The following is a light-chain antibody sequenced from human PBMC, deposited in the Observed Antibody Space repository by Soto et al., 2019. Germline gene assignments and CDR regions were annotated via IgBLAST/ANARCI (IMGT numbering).Light chain of an antibody. CDR3: QTWGTGIHF. Sequence: QLVLTQSPSASASLGASVKLTCTLSSGHSSYAIAWHQQQPEKGPRYLMKLNSDGSHSKGDGIPDRFSGSSSGAERYLIISSIQSEDEADYYCQTWGTGIHFFGTGTKLTVL. CDR2: LNSDGSH. J-gene: IGLJ1*01. CDR1: SGHSSYA. V-gene: IGLV4-69*01.